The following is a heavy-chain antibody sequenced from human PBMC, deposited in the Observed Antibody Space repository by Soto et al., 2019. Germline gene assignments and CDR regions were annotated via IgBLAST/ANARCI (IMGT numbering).Heavy chain of an antibody. D-gene: IGHD3-10*01. CDR3: VRGVLS. Sequence: QVQLQESGPGLMKASQTLSLTCYVSGGSISSVGYYWTWIRQHPGKGLEWIGNIHHSGSTFYNPSLKSRVSISVDTSKNQFSLKLSSVTAADTAVYFCVRGVLSWGQGTLVTVSS. V-gene: IGHV4-31*03. CDR2: IHHSGST. J-gene: IGHJ1*01. CDR1: GGSISSVGYY.